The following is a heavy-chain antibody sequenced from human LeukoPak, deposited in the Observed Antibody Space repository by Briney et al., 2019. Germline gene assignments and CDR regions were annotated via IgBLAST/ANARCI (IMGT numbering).Heavy chain of an antibody. V-gene: IGHV1-69*04. CDR1: GYTFTSYD. Sequence: GASVKVSCKASGYTFTSYDINWVRQATGQGLEWMERIIPILGIANYAQKFQGRVTITADKSTSTAYMELSSLRSEDTAVYYCARVYYDSSGYYYLDYWGQGTLVTVSS. D-gene: IGHD3-22*01. CDR3: ARVYYDSSGYYYLDY. CDR2: IIPILGIA. J-gene: IGHJ4*02.